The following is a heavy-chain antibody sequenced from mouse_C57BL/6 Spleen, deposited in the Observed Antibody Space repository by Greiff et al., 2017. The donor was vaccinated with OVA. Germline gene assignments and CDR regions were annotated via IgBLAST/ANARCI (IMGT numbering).Heavy chain of an antibody. V-gene: IGHV1-82*01. J-gene: IGHJ2*01. CDR3: ARGAQATDY. D-gene: IGHD3-2*02. Sequence: VQLQQSGPELVKPGASVKISCKASGYAFSSSWMNWVKQRPGKGLEWIGRIYPGDGDTNYNGKFKGKATLTADKSSSTAYMQLSSLTSEDSAVYCCARGAQATDYWGQGTTLTVSS. CDR1: GYAFSSSW. CDR2: IYPGDGDT.